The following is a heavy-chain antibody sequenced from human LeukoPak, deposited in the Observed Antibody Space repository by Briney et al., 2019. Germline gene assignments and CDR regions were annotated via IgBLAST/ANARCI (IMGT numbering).Heavy chain of an antibody. CDR1: GGSVSSGSY. CDR3: ARATYDSSVHFDY. D-gene: IGHD3-22*01. V-gene: IGHV4-61*01. CDR2: IYYSGST. J-gene: IGHJ4*02. Sequence: SETLSLTCTVSGGSVSSGSYWSWIRQPPGRGLEWIGYIYYSGSTNYNPSLQSRVTISVDTSKSQFSLKLSSVTAADTAVYYCARATYDSSVHFDYWGQGTLVTVSS.